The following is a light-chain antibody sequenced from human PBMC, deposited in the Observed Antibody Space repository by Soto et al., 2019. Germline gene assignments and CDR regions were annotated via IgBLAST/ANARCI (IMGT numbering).Light chain of an antibody. CDR2: GAS. V-gene: IGKV3-20*01. CDR3: QQYGSSP. J-gene: IGKJ4*01. CDR1: QSVSSSS. Sequence: IVLTQSPGTLSFSXGERATLSCRASQSVSSSSLAWYKQKPGQXPKLLIYGASSRANGIPDRFSGSVSGTDCTLTISRLEPEDFAVDYCQQYGSSPFGGGTKVDIK.